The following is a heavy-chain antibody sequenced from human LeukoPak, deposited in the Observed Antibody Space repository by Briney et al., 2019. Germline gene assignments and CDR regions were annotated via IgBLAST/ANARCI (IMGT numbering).Heavy chain of an antibody. V-gene: IGHV1-18*03. Sequence: GASVKVSCKSSGYTVTTYGISWMRQAPGQSLEWMGWISPYNSNTKYAQKLQGRVTMTTDTSTNTAYMELSSLRSEDMAVYYCARGPPSVFSGSHLFDYWGQGTLVTVSS. D-gene: IGHD1-26*01. CDR3: ARGPPSVFSGSHLFDY. CDR2: ISPYNSNT. J-gene: IGHJ4*02. CDR1: GYTVTTYG.